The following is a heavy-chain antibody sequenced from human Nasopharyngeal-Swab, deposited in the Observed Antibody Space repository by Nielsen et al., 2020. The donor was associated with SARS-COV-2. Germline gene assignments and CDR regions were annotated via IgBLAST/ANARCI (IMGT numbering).Heavy chain of an antibody. CDR1: GYTFTSYD. Sequence: GSVKVSGRASGYTFTSYDIKWVRQATGQGLEWMGWMNPNSGNTGYAQKLQGRVTITRNTSISTAYMELSSLRSEDTAVYYCARVYCSSTSCFYGMDVWGQGTTVTVSS. V-gene: IGHV1-8*03. CDR3: ARVYCSSTSCFYGMDV. CDR2: MNPNSGNT. J-gene: IGHJ6*02. D-gene: IGHD2-2*01.